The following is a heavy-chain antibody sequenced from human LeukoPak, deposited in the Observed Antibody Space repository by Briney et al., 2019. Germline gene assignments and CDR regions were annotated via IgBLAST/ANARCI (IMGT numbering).Heavy chain of an antibody. CDR1: GFTFSSYA. CDR3: AKELFSGYYFDY. CDR2: ITGTGDST. Sequence: AGGSLRLSCAASGFTFSSYAMRWVRQAPGKGLEWVSTITGTGDSTYYADSVKGRFSSSRDNSKNTLHLQMNSLRAEDTDIYYCAKELFSGYYFDYWGQGTLVTVSS. V-gene: IGHV3-23*01. J-gene: IGHJ4*02. D-gene: IGHD3-22*01.